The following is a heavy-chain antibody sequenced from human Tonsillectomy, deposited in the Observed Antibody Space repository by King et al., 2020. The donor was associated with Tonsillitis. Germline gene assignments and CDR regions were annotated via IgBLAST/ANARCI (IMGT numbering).Heavy chain of an antibody. Sequence: VQLVESGGGLVKPGGSLRLSCAASGFTFSNAWMSGVRQAPGKGLEWVGRIKSKTDGGTTDYAAPVKGRFPSSRDDSKNPPYPQMNNLKTEDTAVYYCTTVSIAALYYWGQGTLVTVSS. CDR2: IKSKTDGGTT. J-gene: IGHJ4*02. CDR1: GFTFSNAW. D-gene: IGHD6-6*01. V-gene: IGHV3-15*01. CDR3: TTVSIAALYY.